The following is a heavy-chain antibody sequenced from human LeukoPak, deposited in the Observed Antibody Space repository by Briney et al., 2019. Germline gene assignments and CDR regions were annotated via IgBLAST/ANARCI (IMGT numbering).Heavy chain of an antibody. J-gene: IGHJ4*02. CDR3: VRHTTSGWYQVVY. V-gene: IGHV4-59*01. CDR2: ITYSGST. D-gene: IGHD6-19*01. Sequence: PSGTLSLTCSVSYDSITPYFWSWIRQPPGKGLEWIGFITYSGSTDHNPSLKSRVTISVDASKNQFSLKLTSVTAADTAVYYCVRHTTSGWYQVVYWGQGTLVTVSS. CDR1: YDSITPYF.